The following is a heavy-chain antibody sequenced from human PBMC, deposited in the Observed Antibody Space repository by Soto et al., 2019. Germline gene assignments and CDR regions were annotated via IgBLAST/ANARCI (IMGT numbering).Heavy chain of an antibody. D-gene: IGHD3-22*01. CDR1: GFTFSRHL. CDR3: AFITVTRIRPDIPSY. J-gene: IGHJ4*02. V-gene: IGHV3-74*01. Sequence: PGGYLRVSCSASGFTFSRHLMHWVRQSPVKGLVWVARISSDGGATNYAESVKGRFTISRDNSKDTLYLQMNSLRADDTAKYYCAFITVTRIRPDIPSYCAKRTHVTVSS. CDR2: ISSDGGAT.